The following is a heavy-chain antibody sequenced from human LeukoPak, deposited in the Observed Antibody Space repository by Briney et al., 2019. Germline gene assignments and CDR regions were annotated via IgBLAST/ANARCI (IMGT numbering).Heavy chain of an antibody. J-gene: IGHJ5*02. V-gene: IGHV3-23*01. D-gene: IGHD1-14*01. Sequence: PGGSLRLSCAASGFTFSNYAMSWVRQAPGRGLEWVSTISSGGGNTDYADSVKGRFTASRDNAKTSLYLQMNSLRAEDTAVYNCEKHSRLEPPSNWFDPWGEGAIVNVSS. CDR1: GFTFSNYA. CDR3: EKHSRLEPPSNWFDP. CDR2: ISSGGGNT.